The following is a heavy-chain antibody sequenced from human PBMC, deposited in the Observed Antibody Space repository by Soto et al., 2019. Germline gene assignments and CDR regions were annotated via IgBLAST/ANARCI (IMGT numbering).Heavy chain of an antibody. CDR1: GGSISSGDYY. J-gene: IGHJ4*02. CDR2: IYYSGST. V-gene: IGHV4-30-4*01. CDR3: ARWWFGEFFDY. Sequence: QVQLQESGPGLVKPSQTLSLTCTVSGGSISSGDYYWSWIRQPPGKGLEWIGFIYYSGSTYYNPSHKSRVTISVDTSQNQFSLKLSSVTAADTAVYYCARWWFGEFFDYWGQGTLVTVSS. D-gene: IGHD3-10*01.